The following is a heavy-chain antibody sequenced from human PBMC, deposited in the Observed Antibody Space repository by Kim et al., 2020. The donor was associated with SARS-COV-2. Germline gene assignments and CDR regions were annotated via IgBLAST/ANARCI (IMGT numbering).Heavy chain of an antibody. CDR2: IYPADSDA. J-gene: IGHJ4*02. V-gene: IGHV5-51*01. CDR1: GYRFTTYW. Sequence: LKISCKGTGYRFTTYWIAWVRQMPGKGLEWMGIIYPADSDARYSPSFQGQVTISADKSISTAYLQWNSLKASDTAIYFCTRLGATPAPYYFDFWGQGTLVTVSS. D-gene: IGHD2-2*01. CDR3: TRLGATPAPYYFDF.